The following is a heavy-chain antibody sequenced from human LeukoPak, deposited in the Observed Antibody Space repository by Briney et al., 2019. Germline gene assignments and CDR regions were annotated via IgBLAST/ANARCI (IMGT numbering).Heavy chain of an antibody. CDR2: ISSSGSII. CDR3: AGRLSSDYYSRDV. Sequence: GGSLRLSCAASGFRFSSDEMNWVRQAPGTGLEWVSHISSSGSIIFYADSVKGRFTISRNNAKNSLYLQMNSLRAEDTSVYYCAGRLSSDYYSRDVGGKGPTVTVSS. J-gene: IGHJ6*04. D-gene: IGHD3-10*01. V-gene: IGHV3-48*03. CDR1: GFRFSSDE.